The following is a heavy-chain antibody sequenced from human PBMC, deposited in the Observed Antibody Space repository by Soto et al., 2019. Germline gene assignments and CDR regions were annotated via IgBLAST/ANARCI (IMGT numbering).Heavy chain of an antibody. D-gene: IGHD3-3*01. CDR1: GFTFDEYA. Sequence: WGSLRLSCAASGFTFDEYAMHWVRQPPGKGLEWVSLISWDGSNRYYADSVQGRFTISRDNSKYSLYLVMNSLRSEDTALYYCAKDISRGPTKNYDFWSGPDYWGQGTLVTVSS. J-gene: IGHJ4*02. CDR2: ISWDGSNR. V-gene: IGHV3-43D*04. CDR3: AKDISRGPTKNYDFWSGPDY.